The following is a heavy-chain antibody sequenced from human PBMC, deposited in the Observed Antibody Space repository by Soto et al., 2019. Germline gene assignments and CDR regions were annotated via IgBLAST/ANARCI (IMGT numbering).Heavy chain of an antibody. CDR1: GFTFSSYW. D-gene: IGHD2-2*02. J-gene: IGHJ3*02. Sequence: GESLKISCAASGFTFSSYWMSWVRQAPGKGLEWVANIKQDGSKKYYVDSVKGRFTISRDNAKNSLYLQMNSLRAEDTAVYYCARGGYCSSTSCYTVPFAFDIWGQGTMVTVSS. CDR2: IKQDGSKK. V-gene: IGHV3-7*05. CDR3: ARGGYCSSTSCYTVPFAFDI.